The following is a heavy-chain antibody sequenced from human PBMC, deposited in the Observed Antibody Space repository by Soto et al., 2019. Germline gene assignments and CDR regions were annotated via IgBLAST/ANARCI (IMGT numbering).Heavy chain of an antibody. CDR2: IKEDGSEK. CDR1: GFTFRSYW. Sequence: GGSLRLSCSASGFTFRSYWMSWVRQAPGKGLEWVANIKEDGSEKYYADSVKGRFTISRDNSKNSLYLQMNSLRTEDTALYYCAIAAYSSSWYWYYYGMDVWGQGTTVTVSS. V-gene: IGHV3-7*05. CDR3: AIAAYSSSWYWYYYGMDV. J-gene: IGHJ6*02. D-gene: IGHD6-13*01.